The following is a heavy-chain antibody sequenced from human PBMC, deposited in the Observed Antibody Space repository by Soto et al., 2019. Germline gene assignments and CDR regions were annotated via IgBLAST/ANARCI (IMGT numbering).Heavy chain of an antibody. Sequence: EVQLVESGGGLVQSGGSLKLSCAASGFTFSSYWMSWVRQGPGKGLEWVANIKQDGSEKCYVDSVKGRFTISRDNAKNSLYLQMNSLRAEDTAVYYCARDPDTYGPHGYWCQGTLLTVSS. V-gene: IGHV3-7*01. CDR2: IKQDGSEK. J-gene: IGHJ4*02. CDR1: GFTFSSYW. CDR3: ARDPDTYGPHGY. D-gene: IGHD5-18*01.